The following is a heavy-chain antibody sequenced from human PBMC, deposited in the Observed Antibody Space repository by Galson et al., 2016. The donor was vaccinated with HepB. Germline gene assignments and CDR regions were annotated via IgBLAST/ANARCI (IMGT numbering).Heavy chain of an antibody. V-gene: IGHV1-46*01. D-gene: IGHD4/OR15-4a*01. J-gene: IGHJ4*02. Sequence: SGYTFTSYFLHWVRQAPGQGLEWMGLINPSGGSTSYAQKFQGRVTMTRDRSTSTVYMELSSLRSEDTAVYYCVRGGANGDYWGQGALVTASS. CDR3: VRGGANGDY. CDR1: GYTFTSYF. CDR2: INPSGGST.